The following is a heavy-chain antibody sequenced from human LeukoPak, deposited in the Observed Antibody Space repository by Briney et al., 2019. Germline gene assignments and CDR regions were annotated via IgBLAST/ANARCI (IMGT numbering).Heavy chain of an antibody. J-gene: IGHJ4*02. CDR1: GYSISSGYY. V-gene: IGHV4-38-2*02. CDR3: ARSRPAYSFDS. CDR2: IYHSGST. Sequence: SETLSLTCTVSGYSISSGYYWGWIRQPPGKGLEWIGSIYHSGSTYYNPSLKSRVTISVDTSKNQFSLKLSSVTAADTAVYYCARSRPAYSFDSWGQGTLVTV.